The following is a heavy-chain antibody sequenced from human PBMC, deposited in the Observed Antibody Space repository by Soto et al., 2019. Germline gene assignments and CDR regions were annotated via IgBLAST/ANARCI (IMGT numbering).Heavy chain of an antibody. D-gene: IGHD6-19*01. Sequence: SATLSLTCTVSGGYISSGGYYWSWIRQHPGKGLEWIGYIYYSGSTYYNPSLKSRVTISVDTSKNQFSLKLSSVTAADTAVYYCVTHGRGSGWYYFDYWGQGTLVTVSS. CDR2: IYYSGST. CDR3: VTHGRGSGWYYFDY. CDR1: GGYISSGGYY. V-gene: IGHV4-31*03. J-gene: IGHJ4*02.